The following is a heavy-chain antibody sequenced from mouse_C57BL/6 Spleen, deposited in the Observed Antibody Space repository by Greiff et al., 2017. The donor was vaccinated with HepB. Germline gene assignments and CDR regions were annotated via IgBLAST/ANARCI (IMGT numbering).Heavy chain of an antibody. CDR2: IDPETGGT. CDR1: GYTFTDYE. CDR3: TRRDSNYLFAY. J-gene: IGHJ3*01. D-gene: IGHD2-5*01. Sequence: VQRVESGAELVRPGASVTLSCKASGYTFTDYEMHWVKQTPVHGLEWIGAIDPETGGTAYNQKFKGKAILTADKSSSTAYMELRSLTSEDSAVYYCTRRDSNYLFAYWGQGTLVTVSA. V-gene: IGHV1-15*01.